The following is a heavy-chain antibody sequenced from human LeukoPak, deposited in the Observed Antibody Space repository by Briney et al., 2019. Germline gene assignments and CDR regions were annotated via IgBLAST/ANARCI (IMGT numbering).Heavy chain of an antibody. Sequence: SETLSLTCAVYGGSFSGYYWSWIRQPPGKGLEWIGEINHSGSTNYNPSLKSRVTISVDTSKNQFSLKLSSVTAADTAVYYCARHADDYSNPLDYWGQGTPVTVSS. CDR1: GGSFSGYY. J-gene: IGHJ4*02. CDR2: INHSGST. CDR3: ARHADDYSNPLDY. V-gene: IGHV4-34*01. D-gene: IGHD4-11*01.